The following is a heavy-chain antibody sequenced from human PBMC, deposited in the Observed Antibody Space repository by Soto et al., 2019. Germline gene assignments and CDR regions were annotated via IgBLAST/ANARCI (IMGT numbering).Heavy chain of an antibody. J-gene: IGHJ3*02. CDR1: GYSFTSYW. CDR2: IYPGDSDT. D-gene: IGHD2-15*01. Sequence: GESLKISCKGSGYSFTSYWIGWVRQMPGKGLEWMGIIYPGDSDTRYSPSFQGQVTISADKSISTAYLQWSSLKASDTAMYYCTRRMGYCSGGSCFYNDAFDIWGQGTMVTVSS. CDR3: TRRMGYCSGGSCFYNDAFDI. V-gene: IGHV5-51*01.